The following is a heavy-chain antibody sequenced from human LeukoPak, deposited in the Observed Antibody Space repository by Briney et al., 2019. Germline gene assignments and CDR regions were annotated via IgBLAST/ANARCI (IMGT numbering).Heavy chain of an antibody. Sequence: ASVKVSCKASGYTFTSYDINRVRQATGQGLEWMGWMNPNSGNAGYAQKFQERVTITRDMSTSTAYMELSSLRSEDTAVYYCAADRGLGYTFDPWGQGTLVTVSS. CDR3: AADRGLGYTFDP. J-gene: IGHJ5*02. D-gene: IGHD5-18*01. CDR1: GYTFTSYD. V-gene: IGHV1-8*01. CDR2: MNPNSGNA.